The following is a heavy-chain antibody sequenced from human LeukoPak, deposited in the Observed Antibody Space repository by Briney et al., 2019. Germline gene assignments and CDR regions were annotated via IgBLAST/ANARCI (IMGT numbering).Heavy chain of an antibody. CDR1: GGTFSSYA. V-gene: IGHV1-69*01. Sequence: SVKVSCKASGGTFSSYAISWVRQAPGQGLEWMGGIIPIFGTANYAQKFQGRVTITADESTSTAYMELSSLRSEDTAVYYCARRGYSYGSAYYGMDVWGQGTTVTVSS. J-gene: IGHJ6*02. CDR2: IIPIFGTA. CDR3: ARRGYSYGSAYYGMDV. D-gene: IGHD5-18*01.